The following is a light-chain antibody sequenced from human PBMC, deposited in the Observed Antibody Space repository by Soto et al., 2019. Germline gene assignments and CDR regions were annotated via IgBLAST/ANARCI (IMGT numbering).Light chain of an antibody. J-gene: IGKJ5*01. CDR2: AAS. Sequence: DIQMTQSPSSLSASVGDRVTITCRAGQNIFSSLNWYQQKPGKAPKLLIYAASTLQSGVPSRFSGSGSGTDFTLTISSLQPEDFATYFCQQLNSYPLTFGQGTRLEIK. CDR1: QNIFSS. V-gene: IGKV1-9*01. CDR3: QQLNSYPLT.